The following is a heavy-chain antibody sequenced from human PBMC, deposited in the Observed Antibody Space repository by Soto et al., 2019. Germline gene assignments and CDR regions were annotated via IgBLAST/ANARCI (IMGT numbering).Heavy chain of an antibody. CDR2: ISSSSSYI. Sequence: EVQLVESGGGLVKPGGYLRLSCAASGFTFSSYSMNWVRQAPGKGLEWVSSISSSSSYIYYADSVKGRFTISRDNAKNSLYLQMNSLRAEDTAVYYCARDMLGIAVAGGGDYWGQGTLVTVSS. V-gene: IGHV3-21*01. D-gene: IGHD6-19*01. CDR1: GFTFSSYS. CDR3: ARDMLGIAVAGGGDY. J-gene: IGHJ4*02.